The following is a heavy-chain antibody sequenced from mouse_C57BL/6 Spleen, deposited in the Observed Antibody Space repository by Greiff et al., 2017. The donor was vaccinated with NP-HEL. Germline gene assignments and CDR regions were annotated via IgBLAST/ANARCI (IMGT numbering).Heavy chain of an antibody. CDR2: ISDGGSYT. J-gene: IGHJ3*01. V-gene: IGHV5-4*03. D-gene: IGHD4-1*02. Sequence: EVKLVESGGGLVKPGGSLKLSCAASGFTFSSYAMSWVRQTPEKRLEWVATISDGGSYTYYPDNVKGRFTISRDNAKNNLYLQMSHLKSEDTAMYYCARGTTGTFAYWGQGTLVTVSA. CDR1: GFTFSSYA. CDR3: ARGTTGTFAY.